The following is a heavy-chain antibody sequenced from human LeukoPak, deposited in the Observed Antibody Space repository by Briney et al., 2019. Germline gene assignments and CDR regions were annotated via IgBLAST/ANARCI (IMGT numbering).Heavy chain of an antibody. CDR1: GYTFTGYY. D-gene: IGHD1-1*01. CDR2: INPNSGGT. CDR3: ARRQLERPRLFDY. V-gene: IGHV1-2*02. J-gene: IGHJ4*02. Sequence: ASVKVSCKASGYTFTGYYMHWVRQAPGQGLEWMGWINPNSGGTNYAQKFQGRVTMIRDTSISTAYMELSRLRSDDTAVYYCARRQLERPRLFDYWGQGTLATVSS.